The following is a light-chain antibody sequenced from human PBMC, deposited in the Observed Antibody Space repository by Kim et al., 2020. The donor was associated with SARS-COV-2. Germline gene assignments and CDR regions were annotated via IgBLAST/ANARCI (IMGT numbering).Light chain of an antibody. CDR2: AAS. J-gene: IGKJ2*01. CDR3: QQSYSTPYT. V-gene: IGKV1-39*01. Sequence: DIQMTQSPSSLSASVGDRVTITCRASQSISSYLNWYQQKPGKAPKVLINAASSLQSGVSSRFSGSGSGTDFTLTISSLEPEDFATYFCQQSYSTPYTFGQGTKLEI. CDR1: QSISSY.